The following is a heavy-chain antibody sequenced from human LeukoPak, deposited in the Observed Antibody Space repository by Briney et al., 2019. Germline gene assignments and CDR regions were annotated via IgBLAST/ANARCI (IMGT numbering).Heavy chain of an antibody. D-gene: IGHD2-15*01. V-gene: IGHV4-59*08. CDR2: IYYSGST. J-gene: IGHJ3*02. CDR3: ARSPSPKERRSCYLGLCPFHI. Sequence: SETLSLTCTVSNGSISGYYWSWIRQPPGKGLEWIAYIYYSGSTNYNPALKSRVTISVDTSKNQFSLKLSSVTAADTAIYYCARSPSPKERRSCYLGLCPFHIWGQGTMVTVSS. CDR1: NGSISGYY.